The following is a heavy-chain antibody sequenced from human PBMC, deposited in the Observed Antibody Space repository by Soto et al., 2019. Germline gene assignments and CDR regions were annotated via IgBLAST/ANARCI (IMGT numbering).Heavy chain of an antibody. CDR3: APSIAVAGTDQPFDP. D-gene: IGHD6-19*01. CDR1: GFTFTSSA. Sequence: SVKVSFKASGFTFTSSAVQWVRQARGQRLEWIGWIVVGSGNTNYAQKFQERVTITRDMSTSTAYMELSSLRSEDTAVYYCAPSIAVAGTDQPFDPWGQGTLVTVSS. CDR2: IVVGSGNT. V-gene: IGHV1-58*01. J-gene: IGHJ5*02.